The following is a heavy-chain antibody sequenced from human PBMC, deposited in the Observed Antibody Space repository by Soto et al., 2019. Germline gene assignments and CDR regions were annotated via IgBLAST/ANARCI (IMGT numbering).Heavy chain of an antibody. CDR3: VLFAGS. V-gene: IGHV4-39*01. Sequence: SETLSLTCTVSGGSFSSHNSYWGWIRQPPGRGLEWIGSFYDSGRTYYNPSLKSRVTISVDTSKSQFSLKLSSVTAADTAVYYCVLFAGSWGQGTLVTVSS. CDR1: GGSFSSHNSY. CDR2: FYDSGRT. J-gene: IGHJ5*02. D-gene: IGHD3-10*02.